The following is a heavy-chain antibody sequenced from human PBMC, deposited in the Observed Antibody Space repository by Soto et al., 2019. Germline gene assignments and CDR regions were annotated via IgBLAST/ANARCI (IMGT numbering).Heavy chain of an antibody. Sequence: GGSLILSCAASGFTFSSYTMSWVRQAPGKGLEWVSAISGSGGSTYYADSVKGRFTISRDNSKNTLYLQMNSLRAEDTAVYYCAKDPRTSPHAFDIWGQGTMVTVSS. V-gene: IGHV3-23*01. CDR1: GFTFSSYT. CDR2: ISGSGGST. D-gene: IGHD2-2*01. J-gene: IGHJ3*02. CDR3: AKDPRTSPHAFDI.